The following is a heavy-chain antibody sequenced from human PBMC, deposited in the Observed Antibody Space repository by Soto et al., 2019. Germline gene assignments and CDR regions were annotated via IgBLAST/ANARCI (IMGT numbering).Heavy chain of an antibody. V-gene: IGHV4-30-2*01. Sequence: PSETLSLTCAVSGGSISSGGYSWSWIRQPPGKGLESIGYIYHSESTYYNPSLKSRVTISVDRSKNQFSRKLSSVTAADTAVYYCARGSGSYLYRTYYFDYWGQGTLVTVSS. CDR2: IYHSEST. CDR3: ARGSGSYLYRTYYFDY. D-gene: IGHD1-26*01. CDR1: GGSISSGGYS. J-gene: IGHJ4*02.